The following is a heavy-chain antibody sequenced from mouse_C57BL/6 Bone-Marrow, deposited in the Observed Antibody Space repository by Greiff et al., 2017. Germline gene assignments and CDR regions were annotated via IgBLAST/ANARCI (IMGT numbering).Heavy chain of an antibody. J-gene: IGHJ4*01. CDR1: GFNIKDYY. D-gene: IGHD2-5*01. V-gene: IGHV14-2*01. CDR3: ARWPIVTTCYAMDY. Sequence: EVKVEESGAELVKPGASVKLSCTASGFNIKDYYMHWVKQRTEQGLEWIGRIDPEDGETKYAPKFQGKATITADTSSNTAYLQLSSLTSEDTAVYYCARWPIVTTCYAMDYWGQGTSVTVSS. CDR2: IDPEDGET.